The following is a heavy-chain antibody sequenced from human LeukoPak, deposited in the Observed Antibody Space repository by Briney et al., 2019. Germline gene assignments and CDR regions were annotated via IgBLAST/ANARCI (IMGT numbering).Heavy chain of an antibody. J-gene: IGHJ4*02. CDR1: GGSISSGGYY. CDR3: ARGLPIVVVPAGRPPAQFDY. CDR2: INHSGST. V-gene: IGHV4-39*07. Sequence: SETLSLTCTVSGGSISSGGYYWSWIRQPPGKGLEWIGEINHSGSTNYNPSLKSRVTISVDTSKNQFSLKLSSVTAADTAVYYCARGLPIVVVPAGRPPAQFDYWGQGTLVTVSS. D-gene: IGHD2-2*01.